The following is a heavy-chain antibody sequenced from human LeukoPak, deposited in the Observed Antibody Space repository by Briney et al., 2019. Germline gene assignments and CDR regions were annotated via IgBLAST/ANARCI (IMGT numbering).Heavy chain of an antibody. J-gene: IGHJ4*02. Sequence: GGSLRLSCVASGFTFSGYGMHWVRLAPGKGLEWVAVISFDGSQKHYADSVQGRFTISRDNPRNTVYLQVSSLRVEDTAIYLCAKDRGFSYASGSSELDYWGQGTPVTVSS. CDR2: ISFDGSQK. CDR3: AKDRGFSYASGSSELDY. D-gene: IGHD3-10*01. V-gene: IGHV3-30*18. CDR1: GFTFSGYG.